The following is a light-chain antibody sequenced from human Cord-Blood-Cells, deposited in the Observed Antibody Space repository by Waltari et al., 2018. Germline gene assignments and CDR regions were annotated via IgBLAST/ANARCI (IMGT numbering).Light chain of an antibody. CDR2: GKN. V-gene: IGLV3-19*01. J-gene: IGLJ3*02. CDR3: NSRDSSGNHWV. Sequence: SSELTQDPAVSVALGQTVRITCQVDSLRSYYASWYQQKPGQAPVLVIYGKNNRPSGIPDRFSGSSSGNAASLTITGAHAEDEADYYCNSRDSSGNHWVFGGGTKLTVL. CDR1: SLRSYY.